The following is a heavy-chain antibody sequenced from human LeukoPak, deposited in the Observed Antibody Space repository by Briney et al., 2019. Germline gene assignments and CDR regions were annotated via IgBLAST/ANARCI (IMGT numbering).Heavy chain of an antibody. CDR3: AAAYFGVDQYYYGMDV. J-gene: IGHJ6*02. V-gene: IGHV3-23*01. CDR1: GFTLRSYA. D-gene: IGHD3-3*01. Sequence: HPGGSLRLSCVASGFTLRSYAMNWVRQAPGKGLEWVSAISRSGGSTYSADSVKGRFTISRDTSKDTLYLQMNSLRAEDTAVYYCAAAYFGVDQYYYGMDVWGQGATVTVSS. CDR2: ISRSGGST.